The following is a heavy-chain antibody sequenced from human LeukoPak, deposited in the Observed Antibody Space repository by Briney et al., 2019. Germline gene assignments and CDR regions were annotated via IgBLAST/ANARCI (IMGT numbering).Heavy chain of an antibody. CDR1: EFTSSAFW. D-gene: IGHD2-8*02. CDR2: INKDGTEK. CDR3: AIFAGAVPGNLLL. V-gene: IGHV3-7*01. J-gene: IGHJ6*04. Sequence: GGSLRLSCAASEFTSSAFWMTWVRRPPGKGLEWVANINKDGTEKEYVDSVKGRFSIFKDNAKNSVFLQMNSLRAEDTAVYYCAIFAGAVPGNLLLWGKGTTVIVST.